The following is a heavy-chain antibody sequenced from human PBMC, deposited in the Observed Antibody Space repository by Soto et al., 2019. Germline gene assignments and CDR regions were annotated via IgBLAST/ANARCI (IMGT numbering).Heavy chain of an antibody. J-gene: IGHJ4*02. CDR2: IYWDDDK. Sequence: QITLKESGPTLVKPTQPLTLTCTFSGFSLSTSGVTVGWIRQPPGKALEWLALIYWDDDKRYSPSLKSRLTITKDPAKNQVVLKMTNMDPVDTATYYCVHSNLGHIDYWGQGTLVTVSS. CDR1: GFSLSTSGVT. CDR3: VHSNLGHIDY. D-gene: IGHD7-27*01. V-gene: IGHV2-5*02.